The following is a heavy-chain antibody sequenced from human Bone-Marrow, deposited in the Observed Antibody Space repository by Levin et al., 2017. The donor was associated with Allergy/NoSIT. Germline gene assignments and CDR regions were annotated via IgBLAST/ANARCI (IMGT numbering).Heavy chain of an antibody. CDR2: INPNSGGT. CDR1: GYTFTGYY. D-gene: IGHD3/OR15-3a*01. CDR3: AREGLASQQDAFDS. J-gene: IGHJ3*02. Sequence: GESLKISCKASGYTFTGYYMHWVRQAPGQGLEWMGWINPNSGGTNYAQKFQGRVTMTRDTSISTAYMELSRLRSDDTAVYYCAREGLASQQDAFDSWGQGTMVTVSS. V-gene: IGHV1-2*02.